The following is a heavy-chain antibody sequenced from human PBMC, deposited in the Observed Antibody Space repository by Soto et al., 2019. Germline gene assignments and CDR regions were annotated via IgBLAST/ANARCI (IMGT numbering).Heavy chain of an antibody. CDR3: ARATGFDWLDYYGMDV. J-gene: IGHJ6*02. D-gene: IGHD3-9*01. CDR1: WFTVSSNY. Sequence: HPVGSLRLSCAASWFTVSSNYMSWVRQAPGKGLEWVSVIYSGGSTYYADSVKGRFTISRDNSKNTLYLQMNSLRAEDTAVYYCARATGFDWLDYYGMDVWGQGTTVTVSS. V-gene: IGHV3-53*01. CDR2: IYSGGST.